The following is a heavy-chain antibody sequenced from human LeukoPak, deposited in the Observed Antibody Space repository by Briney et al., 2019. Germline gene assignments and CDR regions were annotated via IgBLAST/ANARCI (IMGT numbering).Heavy chain of an antibody. CDR3: AKWPSVGGRKSSGFDY. Sequence: GGSLRLSCAASGFTFDDCAMHWVRQAPGKGLEWVSGISWNGGSIGYADSVKGRFTISRDNAKNSLYLQMNSLRAEDTALYYCAKWPSVGGRKSSGFDYWGQGTLVTVSS. CDR1: GFTFDDCA. CDR2: ISWNGGSI. J-gene: IGHJ4*02. V-gene: IGHV3-9*01. D-gene: IGHD6-19*01.